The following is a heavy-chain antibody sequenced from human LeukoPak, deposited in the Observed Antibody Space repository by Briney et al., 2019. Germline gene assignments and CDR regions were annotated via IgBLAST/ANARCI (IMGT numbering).Heavy chain of an antibody. CDR1: GFTFSSYG. D-gene: IGHD4-17*01. CDR2: IWYDGSNK. Sequence: PGGSLRLSCAASGFTFSSYGMHWVRQAPGQGLEWVAVIWYDGSNKYYADSVKGRFTISRDNSKNTLFLQMNSLRAEDTAVYYCARDPDDYGDYSYFDSWGQGTLVTVSS. V-gene: IGHV3-33*01. J-gene: IGHJ4*02. CDR3: ARDPDDYGDYSYFDS.